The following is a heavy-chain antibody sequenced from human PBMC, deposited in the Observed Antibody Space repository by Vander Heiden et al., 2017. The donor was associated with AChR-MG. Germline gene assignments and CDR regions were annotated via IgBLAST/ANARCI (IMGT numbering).Heavy chain of an antibody. J-gene: IGHJ6*02. D-gene: IGHD6-19*01. Sequence: QVQLQESGPGLVKPSETLSLTCTVSGGSISSYYWSWIRQPPGKGLGWIGYLYDRGSTNYNPSLKRRVTISVDTSKNQCSLKLSSVTAADTAVYYCARYSGGIAVAGTNNYYYYGMDVWGQGTTFTVSS. V-gene: IGHV4-59*08. CDR3: ARYSGGIAVAGTNNYYYYGMDV. CDR1: GGSISSYY. CDR2: LYDRGST.